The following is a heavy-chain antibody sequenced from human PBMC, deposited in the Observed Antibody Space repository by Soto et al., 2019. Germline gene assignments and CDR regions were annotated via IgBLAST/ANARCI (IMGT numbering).Heavy chain of an antibody. J-gene: IGHJ6*02. CDR1: GFTFRNYG. Sequence: LRLSCAASGFTFRNYGMNWVRQAPGKGLEWVSYISSGGITIYYADSVKGRFTISRDNAKNSLYLQINSLRAEDTTVYYCARALRYYYAMDVWGQGTKVTVSS. D-gene: IGHD4-17*01. CDR3: ARALRYYYAMDV. V-gene: IGHV3-48*01. CDR2: ISSGGITI.